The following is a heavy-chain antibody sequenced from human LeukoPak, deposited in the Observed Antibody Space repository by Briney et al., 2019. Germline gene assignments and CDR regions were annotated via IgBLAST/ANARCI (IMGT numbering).Heavy chain of an antibody. Sequence: SETLSLTCTVSGGSVSSGTYYWSWIRQPPGKGLQWIGYIYYSGSTNYNPSLKSRVTISVDTSKNQCSLKLSSVTTADTAVYYCTRSTNLEAFDIWGQGTMVTVSS. V-gene: IGHV4-61*01. J-gene: IGHJ3*02. CDR3: TRSTNLEAFDI. CDR2: IYYSGST. CDR1: GGSVSSGTYY. D-gene: IGHD2-8*01.